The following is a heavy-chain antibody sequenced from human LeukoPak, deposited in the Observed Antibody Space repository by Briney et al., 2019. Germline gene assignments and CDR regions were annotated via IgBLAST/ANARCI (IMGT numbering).Heavy chain of an antibody. J-gene: IGHJ4*02. CDR3: ATLVSTRYYFDY. D-gene: IGHD5/OR15-5a*01. CDR1: GGSISYSSYY. Sequence: SETLSLTCTVSGGSISYSSYYWGWIRQPPGKGLEWIGSIHYSGSTYYNPSLKSRVTISIDTSKNQFSLRLTSVTAADTAVYFCATLVSTRYYFDYWGQGTLVTVSS. V-gene: IGHV4-39*01. CDR2: IHYSGST.